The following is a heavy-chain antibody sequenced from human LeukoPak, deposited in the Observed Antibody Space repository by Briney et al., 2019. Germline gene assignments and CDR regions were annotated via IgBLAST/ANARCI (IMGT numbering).Heavy chain of an antibody. CDR1: GFTFRSYW. J-gene: IGHJ4*02. V-gene: IGHV3-7*01. CDR2: INPDGSDR. D-gene: IGHD1-1*01. CDR3: AGGYA. Sequence: GGSLTLSCAASGFTFRSYWMAWVRQAPGKGLEWVGYINPDGSDRYYVNSMKGRFILFRDTAKNSVYLQLNSLRAEDTAVYYCAGGYAWGQGTLVTVYS.